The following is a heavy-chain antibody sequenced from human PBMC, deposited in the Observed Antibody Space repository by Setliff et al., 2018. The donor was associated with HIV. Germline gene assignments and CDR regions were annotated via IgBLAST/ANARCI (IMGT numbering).Heavy chain of an antibody. J-gene: IGHJ4*01. CDR1: GYTFTSYP. Sequence: VASVKVSCKSSGYTFTSYPMHWVRQAPGQGLEWMGVINTSGGSAGYAEKFRGRVTMTRDTSASTVYMDLRNLRSEDTAVYYCARNQGDSSGWYAGDYWGHGTLVTAPQ. CDR3: ARNQGDSSGWYAGDY. CDR2: INTSGGSA. D-gene: IGHD6-19*01. V-gene: IGHV1-46*01.